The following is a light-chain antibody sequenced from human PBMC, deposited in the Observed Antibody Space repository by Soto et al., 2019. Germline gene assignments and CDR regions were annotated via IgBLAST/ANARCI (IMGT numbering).Light chain of an antibody. CDR3: SSYTSSSTSVV. V-gene: IGLV2-14*01. J-gene: IGLJ2*01. CDR2: EVS. Sequence: QSVLTRPASVAGSPEQSITISCTGTSSDVGGYKYVSWYQQLPGRAPKLIISEVSNRPSGVSDRFTGSKSGNTASLTISGLQTEDEGDYYCSSYTSSSTSVVFGGGTQLTVL. CDR1: SSDVGGYKY.